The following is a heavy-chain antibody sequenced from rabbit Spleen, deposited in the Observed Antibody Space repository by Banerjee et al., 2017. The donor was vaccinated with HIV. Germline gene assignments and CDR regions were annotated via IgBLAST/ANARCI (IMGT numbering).Heavy chain of an antibody. Sequence: QSLEESGGGLVQPEGSLTLTCKASGFSFSSSDYMCWVRQAPGKGLEWIACIYPGSSGSTYSATWAKGRFTISETSSTTVTLQMTSLTAADTATYFCARDGTGGSYFALWGPGTLVTVS. J-gene: IGHJ6*01. CDR1: GFSFSSSDY. D-gene: IGHD8-1*01. CDR3: ARDGTGGSYFAL. CDR2: IYPGSSGST. V-gene: IGHV1S40*01.